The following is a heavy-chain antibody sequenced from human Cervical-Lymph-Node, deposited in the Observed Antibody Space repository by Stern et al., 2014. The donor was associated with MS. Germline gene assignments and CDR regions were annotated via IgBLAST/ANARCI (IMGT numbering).Heavy chain of an antibody. Sequence: VQLVESGAEVTKPGASVKVSCKASGYTFTSYGISWERQAPGHGLGWMGRISAYNGNTNYAQKLQGRVTMTTDTSTSTAYMELRSLRSDDTAVYYCARAPESWANGDLHYWGQGTLVTVSS. CDR3: ARAPESWANGDLHY. CDR2: ISAYNGNT. V-gene: IGHV1-18*04. D-gene: IGHD4-17*01. J-gene: IGHJ4*02. CDR1: GYTFTSYG.